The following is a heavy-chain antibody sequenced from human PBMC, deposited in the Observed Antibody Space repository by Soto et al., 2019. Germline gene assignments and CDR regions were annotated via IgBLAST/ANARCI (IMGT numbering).Heavy chain of an antibody. CDR3: AVCSGGSCYSHYYYYMDV. J-gene: IGHJ6*03. V-gene: IGHV1-69*02. D-gene: IGHD2-15*01. Sequence: ASVKVSCKASGGTFSSYTISWVRQAPGQGLEWMGRITPILGIANYAQKFQGRVTITADKSTSTAYMELSSLRSEDTAVYYCAVCSGGSCYSHYYYYMDVWGKGTTVTVSS. CDR1: GGTFSSYT. CDR2: ITPILGIA.